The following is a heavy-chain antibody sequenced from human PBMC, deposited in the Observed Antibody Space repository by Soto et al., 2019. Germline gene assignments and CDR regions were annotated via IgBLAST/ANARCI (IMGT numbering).Heavy chain of an antibody. V-gene: IGHV4-59*01. CDR3: ARDADGYNYDAFDT. J-gene: IGHJ3*02. CDR2: IYYSGST. D-gene: IGHD5-12*01. Sequence: PSETLSLTCTVSGGSISSYYWSWIRQPPGKGLEWIGYIYYSGSTNYNPSLKSRVTISVDTSKNQFSLKLSSVTAADTAVYYCARDADGYNYDAFDTWGQGTMVTVSS. CDR1: GGSISSYY.